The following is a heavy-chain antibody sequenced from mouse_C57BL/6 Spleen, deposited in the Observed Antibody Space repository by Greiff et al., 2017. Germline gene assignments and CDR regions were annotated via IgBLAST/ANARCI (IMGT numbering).Heavy chain of an antibody. J-gene: IGHJ2*01. D-gene: IGHD1-1*01. V-gene: IGHV1-80*01. CDR3: ARGYYGTPYFDY. CDR1: GYAFSSYW. CDR2: IYPGDGDT. Sequence: QVQLQQSGAELVKPGASVKISCKASGYAFSSYWMNWVKQRPGKGLEWIGQIYPGDGDTNYNGKFKGKATLTADKSSSTAYMQLSSLTSEDSAVYFSARGYYGTPYFDYWGQGTTLTVSS.